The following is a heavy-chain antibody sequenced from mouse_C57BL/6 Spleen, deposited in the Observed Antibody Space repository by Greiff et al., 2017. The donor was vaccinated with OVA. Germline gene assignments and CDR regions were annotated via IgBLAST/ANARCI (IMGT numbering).Heavy chain of an antibody. V-gene: IGHV1-76*01. CDR2: IYPGSGYT. CDR3: ARDNDYVFAY. D-gene: IGHD2-4*01. J-gene: IGHJ3*01. Sequence: VQLQQSGAELVRPGASVKLSCKASGYTFTDYYINWVKQRPGQGLEWIARIYPGSGYTYYNEKFKGKATLTADKSSSTAYMRLSSLTSEDSAVYFCARDNDYVFAYWGQGTLVTVSA. CDR1: GYTFTDYY.